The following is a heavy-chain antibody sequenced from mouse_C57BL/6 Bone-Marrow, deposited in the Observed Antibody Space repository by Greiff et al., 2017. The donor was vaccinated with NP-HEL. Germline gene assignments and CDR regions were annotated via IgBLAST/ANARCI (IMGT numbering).Heavy chain of an antibody. CDR3: AKRHYYYGSSYDAMDY. CDR1: GFTFSSYG. Sequence: EVNLVESGGDLVKPGGSLKLSCAASGFTFSSYGMSWVRQTPDKRLEWVATISSGGSYTYYPDSVKGRFTISRDNAKNTLYLQMSSLKSEDTAMYYCAKRHYYYGSSYDAMDYWGQGTSVTVSS. D-gene: IGHD1-1*01. V-gene: IGHV5-6*01. CDR2: ISSGGSYT. J-gene: IGHJ4*01.